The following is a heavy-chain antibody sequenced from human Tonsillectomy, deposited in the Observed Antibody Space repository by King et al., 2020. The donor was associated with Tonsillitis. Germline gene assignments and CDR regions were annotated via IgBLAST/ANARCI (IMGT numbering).Heavy chain of an antibody. Sequence: QVQLQESGPGLVKPSQTLSLTCTVSGGSISSGGYYWSWIRQHPGQGLEWIGYIYYSGSTYYNPSLKSRVTISVDTSKNQFSLKLSSVTAADTAVYYCARAGDIVVVPAAMRGMGWFDPWGQGTLVTVSS. CDR3: ARAGDIVVVPAAMRGMGWFDP. D-gene: IGHD2-2*01. CDR1: GGSISSGGYY. V-gene: IGHV4-31*03. CDR2: IYYSGST. J-gene: IGHJ5*02.